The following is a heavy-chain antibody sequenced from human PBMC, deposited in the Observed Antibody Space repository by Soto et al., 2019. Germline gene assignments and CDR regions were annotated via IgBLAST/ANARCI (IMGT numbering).Heavy chain of an antibody. J-gene: IGHJ6*02. D-gene: IGHD6-6*01. CDR1: GYTFTSYD. CDR2: MNPNSGNT. Sequence: VASVKVSCKASGYTFTSYDINWVRQATGQGLEWMGWMNPNSGNTGYAQKFQGRVTMTRNTSISTAYMELSSLRSEDTAVYYCARGRSIAARRDYYYGMDVWGQGTTVTVSS. V-gene: IGHV1-8*01. CDR3: ARGRSIAARRDYYYGMDV.